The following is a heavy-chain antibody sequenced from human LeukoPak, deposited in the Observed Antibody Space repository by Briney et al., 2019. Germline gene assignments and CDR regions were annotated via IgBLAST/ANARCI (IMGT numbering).Heavy chain of an antibody. Sequence: SETLSLTCTVSGGSISSYHWSWIRQPPGKGLEWIGYIYYSGSTNYNPSLKSRVTISVDTSKNQFSLKLSSVTAADTAVYYCARDYYDSSGYYYLWSQGTLVTVSS. J-gene: IGHJ4*02. CDR3: ARDYYDSSGYYYL. V-gene: IGHV4-59*01. D-gene: IGHD3-22*01. CDR2: IYYSGST. CDR1: GGSISSYH.